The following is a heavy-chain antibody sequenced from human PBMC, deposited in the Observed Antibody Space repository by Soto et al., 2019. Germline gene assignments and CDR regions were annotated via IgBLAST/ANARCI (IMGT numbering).Heavy chain of an antibody. CDR1: GDTFTSYY. Sequence: ASVKVSCKAPGDTFTSYYLNWVRQAPGQGLEWMGVINPHGGSTKYAQKFQGRITITRDTSRSTVYMELSSLRSDDTAIYYCARSSGGNFGIIIEGSNWFDPWGQGTRVTVSS. CDR3: ARSSGGNFGIIIEGSNWFDP. CDR2: INPHGGST. D-gene: IGHD3-3*01. V-gene: IGHV1-46*01. J-gene: IGHJ5*02.